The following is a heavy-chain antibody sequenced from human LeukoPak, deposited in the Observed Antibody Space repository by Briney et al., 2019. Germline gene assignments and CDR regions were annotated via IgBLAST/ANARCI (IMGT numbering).Heavy chain of an antibody. CDR3: ARTGYYYDSTPYDAFDI. J-gene: IGHJ3*02. CDR2: IYYSGST. CDR1: GGSISSYY. Sequence: PSETLSLTCTVSGGSISSYYWSWIRQPPGKGLEWIGYIYYSGSTNYNPSLKSRVTISVDTSKNQFSLKLSSVTAADTAVYYCARTGYYYDSTPYDAFDIWGQGTMVTVSS. D-gene: IGHD3-22*01. V-gene: IGHV4-59*12.